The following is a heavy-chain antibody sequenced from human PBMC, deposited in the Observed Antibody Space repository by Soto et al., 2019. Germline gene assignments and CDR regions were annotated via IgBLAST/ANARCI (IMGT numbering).Heavy chain of an antibody. Sequence: ASVKVSCKASGYTFTSYGISWVRQAPGQGLEWMGWISAYNGNTNYAQKLQGRVTMTTDTSTSTAYMELRSLRSDDTAVYYCARDRLSQGLRPDPFDYWGQGTLVTVSS. CDR2: ISAYNGNT. CDR1: GYTFTSYG. V-gene: IGHV1-18*01. D-gene: IGHD4-17*01. CDR3: ARDRLSQGLRPDPFDY. J-gene: IGHJ4*02.